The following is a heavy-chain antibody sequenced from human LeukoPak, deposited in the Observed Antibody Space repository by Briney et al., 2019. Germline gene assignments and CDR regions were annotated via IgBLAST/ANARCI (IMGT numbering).Heavy chain of an antibody. Sequence: ASVKVSCKASGYTFTGYYMHWVRQAPGQGLEWMGWINPNSGGTNYAQKFQGRVTMTRDTSISTAYMELSRLRSDDTAVYYCARDETLQHSSGWGIFDYWGQGTLVTVSS. J-gene: IGHJ4*02. CDR1: GYTFTGYY. CDR2: INPNSGGT. CDR3: ARDETLQHSSGWGIFDY. V-gene: IGHV1-2*02. D-gene: IGHD6-19*01.